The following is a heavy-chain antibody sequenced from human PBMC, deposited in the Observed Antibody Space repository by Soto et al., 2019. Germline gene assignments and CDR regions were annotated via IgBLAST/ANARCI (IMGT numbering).Heavy chain of an antibody. D-gene: IGHD4-17*01. J-gene: IGHJ4*02. CDR1: GGSITSSSYN. V-gene: IGHV4-39*01. CDR3: SKQRTTVVTQAYFDH. Sequence: SETLSLTCTVSGGSITSSSYNWGWIRQPPGKGLEWIGSIYYSGRSYYNPSLKSRVTISVNTAKNQFSLTLISVTAADAAVYYWSKQRTTVVTQAYFDHWGQGALVTVSS. CDR2: IYYSGRS.